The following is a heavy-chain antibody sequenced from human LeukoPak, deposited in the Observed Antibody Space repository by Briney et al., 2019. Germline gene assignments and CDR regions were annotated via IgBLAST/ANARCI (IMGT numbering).Heavy chain of an antibody. J-gene: IGHJ4*02. Sequence: PGGSLRLSCAAAGFTFSSYAMSWVRQAPGKGLEWVSAISGRSGSTYYADSVKGRFTISRDNSKNTLYLQMSSLRAEDTAVYYCAKDRYGSGWQGGSFDYWGQGTLVTVSS. CDR2: ISGRSGST. D-gene: IGHD6-19*01. CDR3: AKDRYGSGWQGGSFDY. V-gene: IGHV3-23*01. CDR1: GFTFSSYA.